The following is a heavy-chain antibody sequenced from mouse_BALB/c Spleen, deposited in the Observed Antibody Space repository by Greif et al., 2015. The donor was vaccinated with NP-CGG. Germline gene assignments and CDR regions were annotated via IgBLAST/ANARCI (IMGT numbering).Heavy chain of an antibody. CDR2: IDPENGNT. CDR1: GFRVKDTY. Sequence: EVQLQQSGAELVKPGASVKSSCTASGFRVKDTYLHWVKQRPEQGLEWIGRIDPENGNTTYAPKFRGQATITADTSSNTAYLQLSSLTSEDTAVYYCARMGGYDVGAMDYWGQGTSVPVSS. D-gene: IGHD2-2*01. CDR3: ARMGGYDVGAMDY. V-gene: IGHV14-3*02. J-gene: IGHJ4*01.